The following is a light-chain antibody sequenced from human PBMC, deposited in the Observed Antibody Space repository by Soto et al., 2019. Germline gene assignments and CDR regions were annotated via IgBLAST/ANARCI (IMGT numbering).Light chain of an antibody. CDR1: HPIGTS. V-gene: IGKV1-39*01. CDR3: LQGYNSFWT. Sequence: DIQMTQSPSSLSASVRDSVTVTCRASHPIGTSLHWYQQKAGKAPRVLISSASRLQSGVSSRFSGSGSGTHFTLTISSLRPEDSASYYCLQGYNSFWTFGQGTKVDIK. CDR2: SAS. J-gene: IGKJ1*01.